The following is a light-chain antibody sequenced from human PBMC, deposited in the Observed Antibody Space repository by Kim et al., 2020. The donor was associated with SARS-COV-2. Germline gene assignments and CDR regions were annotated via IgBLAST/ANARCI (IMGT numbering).Light chain of an antibody. V-gene: IGLV7-46*01. CDR2: DTR. J-gene: IGLJ2*01. Sequence: PGGTVTLTCGSSTGAVTSGHYPYWIQQRPGQAPRTLIYDTRDKHSWTPARFSGSLLGGKAALTLSGAQPEDEAEYHCLLSYSGDRVFGGGTQLTVL. CDR3: LLSYSGDRV. CDR1: TGAVTSGHY.